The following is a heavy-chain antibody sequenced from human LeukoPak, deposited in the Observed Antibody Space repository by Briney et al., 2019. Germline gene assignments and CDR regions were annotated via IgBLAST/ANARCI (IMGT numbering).Heavy chain of an antibody. Sequence: PSETLSLTCTVSGGSVSSSYWSWIRQPAGKGLEWIGRIFTTGSTSYNPSLKSRVTISVDTSKNQFSLNLSSVTAADTAVYYCARQEIGLRSFDPWGQGTLVTVSS. J-gene: IGHJ5*02. CDR1: GGSVSSSY. D-gene: IGHD3/OR15-3a*01. V-gene: IGHV4-4*07. CDR2: IFTTGST. CDR3: ARQEIGLRSFDP.